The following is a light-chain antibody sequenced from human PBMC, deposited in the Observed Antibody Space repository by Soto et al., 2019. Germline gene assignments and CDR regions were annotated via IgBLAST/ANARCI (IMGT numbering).Light chain of an antibody. J-gene: IGKJ2*01. V-gene: IGKV2-28*01. CDR2: LGS. CDR1: QRLLHSNGNHF. CDR3: MQALQTPYT. Sequence: EIVMTQSPPSLTVTPGEPASISCRSSQRLLHSNGNHFLDWYLQKPGQSPQLLIYLGSYRASGVPDRGSGSGAGTDFTRKITRVEAEDVGNYYCMQALQTPYTFGQGTKLEI.